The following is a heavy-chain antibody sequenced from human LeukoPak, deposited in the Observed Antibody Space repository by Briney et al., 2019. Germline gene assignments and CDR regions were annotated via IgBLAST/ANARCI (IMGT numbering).Heavy chain of an antibody. V-gene: IGHV3-13*01. CDR1: GFTFSRYD. CDR3: AGAGSETQWRAFDF. J-gene: IGHJ4*02. D-gene: IGHD6-19*01. CDR2: IGTAGDT. Sequence: GGSLRLSCATSGFTFSRYDMHWVRQATGKGLEWVSGIGTAGDTYYAGSVKGRFTISRENAKNSLYLQMNSLTAGDAAVYYCAGAGSETQWRAFDFWGQGALVTVFS.